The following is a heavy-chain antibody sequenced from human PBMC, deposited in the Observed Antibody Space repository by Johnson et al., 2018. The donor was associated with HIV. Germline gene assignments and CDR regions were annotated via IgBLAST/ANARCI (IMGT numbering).Heavy chain of an antibody. J-gene: IGHJ3*02. CDR3: ARDSVGARGAFDI. D-gene: IGHD1-26*01. CDR1: GFTFSSYV. Sequence: QVQLVESGGDLVQPGGSLRLSCAASGFTFSSYVMSWVRQAPGKGLEWVAVISYDGSNKYYADSVKGRFTISRDNSKGTLYLQMNSLRAEDTALHYCARDSVGARGAFDIWGQGTMVTVSS. CDR2: ISYDGSNK. V-gene: IGHV3-30*03.